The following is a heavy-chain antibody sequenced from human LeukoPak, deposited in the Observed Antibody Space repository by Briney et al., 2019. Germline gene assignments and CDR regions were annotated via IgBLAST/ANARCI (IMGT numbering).Heavy chain of an antibody. CDR3: ATGGGIVGATFDY. V-gene: IGHV1-58*02. Sequence: SVKVSCKASGFTFSTSAMQRVRQARGQRLEWIGWLVVGSGNTNYAQKFQERVTITRDMFTSTAYMELSSLRSEDTAVYYCATGGGIVGATFDYWGQGTLVTVSS. CDR2: LVVGSGNT. CDR1: GFTFSTSA. D-gene: IGHD1-26*01. J-gene: IGHJ4*02.